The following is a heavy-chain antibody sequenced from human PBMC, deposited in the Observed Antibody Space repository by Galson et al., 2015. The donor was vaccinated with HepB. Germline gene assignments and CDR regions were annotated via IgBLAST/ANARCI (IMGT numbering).Heavy chain of an antibody. Sequence: QSGAEVTKPGESLRISCKGSGYSFTSYWINWVRQMPGKGLEWMGRIDPSDSYTNYSPSFQGHVTISADKSISTAHLQWGSLKASDTAMYYCARLPHYYDSSGYGGAFDIWGQGTMVTVSS. D-gene: IGHD3-22*01. J-gene: IGHJ3*02. V-gene: IGHV5-10-1*01. CDR2: IDPSDSYT. CDR1: GYSFTSYW. CDR3: ARLPHYYDSSGYGGAFDI.